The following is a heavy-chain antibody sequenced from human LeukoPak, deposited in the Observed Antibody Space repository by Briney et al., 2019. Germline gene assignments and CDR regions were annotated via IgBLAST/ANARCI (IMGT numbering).Heavy chain of an antibody. J-gene: IGHJ4*02. CDR1: GYSISSGYY. V-gene: IGHV4-38-2*02. CDR3: ARDLVVTAMPFDY. D-gene: IGHD2-21*02. Sequence: SETLSLTCTVSGYSISSGYYWGWIRQPPGKGLEWIGSIYHSGSTYYNPSLESRVTISVDTSKNQFSLKLSSVTAADTAVYYCARDLVVTAMPFDYWGQGTLVTVSS. CDR2: IYHSGST.